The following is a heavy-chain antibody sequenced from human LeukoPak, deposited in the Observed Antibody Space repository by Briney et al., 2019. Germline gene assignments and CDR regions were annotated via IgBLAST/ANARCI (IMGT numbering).Heavy chain of an antibody. D-gene: IGHD2-15*01. Sequence: GGSLRLSCAASGFTFSSYSMNWVRQAPGKGLEWVSSISSSSSYIYYADSVKGRFTISRDNAKNSLYLQMNSLRAEDTAVYYCARDCSGGSCQNYYGMDVWGQGTTVTVSS. CDR1: GFTFSSYS. CDR3: ARDCSGGSCQNYYGMDV. V-gene: IGHV3-21*01. CDR2: ISSSSSYI. J-gene: IGHJ6*02.